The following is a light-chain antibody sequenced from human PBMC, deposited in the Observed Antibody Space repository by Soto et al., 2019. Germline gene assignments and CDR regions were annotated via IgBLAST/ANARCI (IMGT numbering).Light chain of an antibody. CDR2: EVT. CDR1: SSDVGGYNS. CDR3: SSYAGSNNLYV. Sequence: LTQPPSASGSPGQSVTISCTGTSSDVGGYNSVSWYQQHPGKAPKLMIYEVTKRPSGVPDRFSGSKSDNTASLTVSGLQAEDEADYYCSSYAGSNNLYVFGTGTKVTV. V-gene: IGLV2-8*01. J-gene: IGLJ1*01.